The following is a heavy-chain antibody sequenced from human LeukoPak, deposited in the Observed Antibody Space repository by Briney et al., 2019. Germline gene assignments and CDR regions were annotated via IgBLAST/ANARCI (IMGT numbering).Heavy chain of an antibody. Sequence: PGESLQISCKGSGYSLTSYWIGWVRQMPGKGLEWMGIIYPGDSDTRYSPSFQGQVTISADKSISTAYLQWSSLKASDTAMYYCARRFTVAGTFYFDYWGQGTLVTVSS. V-gene: IGHV5-51*01. J-gene: IGHJ4*02. D-gene: IGHD6-19*01. CDR2: IYPGDSDT. CDR1: GYSLTSYW. CDR3: ARRFTVAGTFYFDY.